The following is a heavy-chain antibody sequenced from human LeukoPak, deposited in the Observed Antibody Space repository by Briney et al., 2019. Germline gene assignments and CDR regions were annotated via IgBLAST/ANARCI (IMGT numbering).Heavy chain of an antibody. D-gene: IGHD5-18*01. J-gene: IGHJ4*02. CDR1: GGTFSSYA. CDR2: IIPIFGTA. V-gene: IGHV1-69*06. CDR3: ARGRPRGYSYGLSRYFDY. Sequence: GASVKVSCKASGGTFSSYAISWVRQAPGQGLEWMGGIIPIFGTANYAQKFQGRVTITADKSTSTAYMELSSLRSEDTAVYYCARGRPRGYSYGLSRYFDYWGQGTLVTVSS.